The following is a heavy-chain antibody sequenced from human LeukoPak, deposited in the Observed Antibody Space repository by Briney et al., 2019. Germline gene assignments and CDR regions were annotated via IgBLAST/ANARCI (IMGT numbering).Heavy chain of an antibody. CDR2: IYSNGWT. CDR1: GGSSSSDLYY. Sequence: SETLSLTCTVSGGSSSSDLYYWTWIRQPAGKRLEWIGRIYSNGWTDYNPSLKSRVTMSLDTSKNQFSLRLGLVTAADTAFYYCARGSGWNSFDPWGQGTLVTVS. CDR3: ARGSGWNSFDP. J-gene: IGHJ5*02. V-gene: IGHV4-61*02. D-gene: IGHD6-19*01.